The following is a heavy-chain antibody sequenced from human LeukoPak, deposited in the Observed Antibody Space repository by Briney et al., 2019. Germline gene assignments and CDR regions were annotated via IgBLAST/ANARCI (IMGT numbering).Heavy chain of an antibody. CDR1: GGSISSGGYY. D-gene: IGHD1-7*01. CDR3: ARGSGLELPWPYWYFDL. Sequence: SQTLSLTCTVSGGSISSGGYYWSWVRQPPGKGLEWIGYIYHSGSTYYNPSLKSRVTISVDRSKDQFSLKLSSVTAADTAVYYCARGSGLELPWPYWYFDLWGRGTLVTVSS. V-gene: IGHV4-30-2*01. J-gene: IGHJ2*01. CDR2: IYHSGST.